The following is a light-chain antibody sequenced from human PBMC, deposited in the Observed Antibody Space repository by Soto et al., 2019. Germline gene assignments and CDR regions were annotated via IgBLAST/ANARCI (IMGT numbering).Light chain of an antibody. J-gene: IGKJ4*01. CDR2: GAY. CDR1: QSVSNN. Sequence: EILMAQSPATLSVSPGGRATLSCRASQSVSNNYLAWYQQKPGQAPRLLIYGAYNRAKGIPDRFSGSVSGIEFTLTVRSLQSEDFAAYYCQQYNNWHPLTFGGGTKVDIK. V-gene: IGKV3D-15*01. CDR3: QQYNNWHPLT.